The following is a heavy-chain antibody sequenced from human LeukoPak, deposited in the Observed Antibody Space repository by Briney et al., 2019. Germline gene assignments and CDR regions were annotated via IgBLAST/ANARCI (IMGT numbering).Heavy chain of an antibody. CDR1: GYYISNGYF. V-gene: IGHV4-38-2*02. J-gene: IGHJ4*02. Sequence: SETLSLTCTVSGYYISNGYFWGWIRPPPGKGLEWIGSIYHSGSTYYNPSLKSRVTISVDTSKNQFSLKLNSVTAADTAVYYCARRVVGATNYFDYWGQGTLVTVSS. CDR2: IYHSGST. CDR3: ARRVVGATNYFDY. D-gene: IGHD2-15*01.